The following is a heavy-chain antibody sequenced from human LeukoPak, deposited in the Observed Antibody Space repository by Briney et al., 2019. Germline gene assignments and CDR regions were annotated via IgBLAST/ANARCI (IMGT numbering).Heavy chain of an antibody. D-gene: IGHD3-9*01. CDR2: IYYSGST. CDR3: ARARYYDILTPDAFDI. V-gene: IGHV4-31*03. CDR1: GGSIGSGGYY. Sequence: SQTLSLTCTVSGGSIGSGGYYWSWLRQHPGTGLEWIGYIYYSGSTYYNPSLKSRVTISVDTSKNQFSLKLSSVTAADTAVYYCARARYYDILTPDAFDIWGQGTMVTVSS. J-gene: IGHJ3*02.